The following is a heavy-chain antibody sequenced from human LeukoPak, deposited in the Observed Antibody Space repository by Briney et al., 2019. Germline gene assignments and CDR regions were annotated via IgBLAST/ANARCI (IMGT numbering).Heavy chain of an antibody. Sequence: TGGSLRLSCAASGFTFSSYAMSWVRQAPGKGLEWVSAIGDGGGSTYYADSVKGRFTISRDNSKNTLYLQMNSLRAEDTAVYYCANYYGGNPDDAFDIWGQGTMVTVSS. CDR2: IGDGGGST. CDR1: GFTFSSYA. CDR3: ANYYGGNPDDAFDI. V-gene: IGHV3-23*01. J-gene: IGHJ3*02. D-gene: IGHD4-23*01.